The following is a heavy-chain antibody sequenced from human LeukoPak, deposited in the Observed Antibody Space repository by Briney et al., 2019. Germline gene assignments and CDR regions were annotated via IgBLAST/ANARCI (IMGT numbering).Heavy chain of an antibody. J-gene: IGHJ4*02. CDR3: ARPGRSYYYGSGSYPRRYYYFDY. V-gene: IGHV4-34*01. Sequence: KASETLSLTCAVYGGSFSGYYWSWIRQPPGKGLEWIGEINHSGSTNYNPSLKSRVTISVDTSKNQFSLKLSSVTAADTAVYYCARPGRSYYYGSGSYPRRYYYFDYWGQGTLVTVSS. D-gene: IGHD3-10*01. CDR1: GGSFSGYY. CDR2: INHSGST.